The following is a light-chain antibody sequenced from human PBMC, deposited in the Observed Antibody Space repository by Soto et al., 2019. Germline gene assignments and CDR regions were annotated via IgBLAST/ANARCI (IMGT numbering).Light chain of an antibody. CDR2: GAS. J-gene: IGKJ1*01. V-gene: IGKV3-15*01. CDR3: QQYNNWPWA. Sequence: EIVMTQSPATLSVSPGERTTLSCRASQSVTSKLAWYQQKPGQTPRLLIYGASTRATGIPARFSGSGSGTEFTLNISRLQSEDFAVYYCQQYNNWPWAFGQGTTVEIK. CDR1: QSVTSK.